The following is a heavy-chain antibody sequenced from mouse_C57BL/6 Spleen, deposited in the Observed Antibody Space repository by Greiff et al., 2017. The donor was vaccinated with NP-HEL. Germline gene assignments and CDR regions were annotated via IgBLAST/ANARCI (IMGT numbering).Heavy chain of an antibody. Sequence: QVQLQQPGAELVMPGASVKLSCKASGYTFTSYWMHWVKQRPGQGLEWIGEIDPSDSYTNYNQKFKSKSTLTVDKSSSTAYMQLSSLTSEDSAVYSCARWGTTVVAPQAMDYWGQGTSVTVSS. CDR3: ARWGTTVVAPQAMDY. CDR2: IDPSDSYT. D-gene: IGHD1-1*01. J-gene: IGHJ4*01. CDR1: GYTFTSYW. V-gene: IGHV1-69*01.